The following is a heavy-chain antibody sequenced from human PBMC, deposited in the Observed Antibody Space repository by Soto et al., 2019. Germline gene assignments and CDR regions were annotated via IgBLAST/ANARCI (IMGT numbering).Heavy chain of an antibody. V-gene: IGHV1-3*01. D-gene: IGHD2-2*01. CDR2: INAGNGNT. CDR1: GYTFTSYA. Sequence: ASVKVSCKASGYTFTSYAMHWVRQAPGQRLEWMGWINAGNGNTKYSQKFQGRVTITRDTSASTAYMELSSLRSEDTAVYYCARVSNEYCSSTSCYAEYSYYYMDVWGKGTTVTVS. CDR3: ARVSNEYCSSTSCYAEYSYYYMDV. J-gene: IGHJ6*03.